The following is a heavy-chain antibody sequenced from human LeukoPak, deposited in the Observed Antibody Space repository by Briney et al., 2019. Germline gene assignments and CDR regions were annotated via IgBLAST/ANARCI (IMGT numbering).Heavy chain of an antibody. D-gene: IGHD3-22*01. V-gene: IGHV3-9*01. J-gene: IGHJ4*02. CDR2: ISWISGSI. CDR1: GFTFDDYA. CDR3: AKVGDYYDSSGYFNY. Sequence: PGGSLRLSCAASGFTFDDYAMHWVRQAPGKGLEWVSGISWISGSIGHADSVKGRFTISRDNAKNSLYLQMNSLRAEDTALYYCAKVGDYYDSSGYFNYWGQGTLVTVSS.